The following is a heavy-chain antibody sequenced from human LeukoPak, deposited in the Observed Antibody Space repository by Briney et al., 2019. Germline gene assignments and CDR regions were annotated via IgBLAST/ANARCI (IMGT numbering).Heavy chain of an antibody. V-gene: IGHV3-11*04. J-gene: IGHJ4*02. D-gene: IGHD1-7*01. CDR1: GFTFSDYY. Sequence: PGGSLRLPCAASGFTFSDYYMSWIRQAPGKGLEWVSYISSSGSSISYADSVKGRFTISRDNAKNSLNLQMNSLRAEDTAVYYCARDRLFGNLPDYWGQGTLVTVSS. CDR3: ARDRLFGNLPDY. CDR2: ISSSGSSI.